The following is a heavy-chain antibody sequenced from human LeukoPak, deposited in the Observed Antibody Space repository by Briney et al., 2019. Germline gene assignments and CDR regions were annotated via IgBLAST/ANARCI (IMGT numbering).Heavy chain of an antibody. CDR3: ARYGRGGRLYVY. CDR2: IFHTGST. V-gene: IGHV4-4*02. Sequence: SGTLSLTCAVSGGSISSSNWWSWVRQPPGKGLEWIGEIFHTGSTNYNPSLKSRVTISVDKSKNQFSLKLSSVTAADTGVYYCARYGRGGRLYVYWGERTLVTLS. D-gene: IGHD1-26*01. J-gene: IGHJ4*02. CDR1: GGSISSSNW.